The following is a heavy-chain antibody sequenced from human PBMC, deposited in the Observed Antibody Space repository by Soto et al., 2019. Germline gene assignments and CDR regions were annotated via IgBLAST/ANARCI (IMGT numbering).Heavy chain of an antibody. Sequence: SETLSLTCTVSGGSITGGSISSYYWGWMRQPPGKGLEWIASFFIGGNNYYNQSLKSRVTTSVDTSKNQYSLKLSSVTAADTAVYYCARGFDSGKFYAFESWGQGTQVTSPQ. CDR3: ARGFDSGKFYAFES. CDR2: FFIGGNN. D-gene: IGHD1-26*01. V-gene: IGHV4-39*07. J-gene: IGHJ4*02. CDR1: GGSITGGSISSYY.